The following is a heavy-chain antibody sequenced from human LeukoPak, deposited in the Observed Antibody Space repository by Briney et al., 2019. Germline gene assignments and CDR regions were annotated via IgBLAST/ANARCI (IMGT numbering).Heavy chain of an antibody. CDR3: AGGLSDEDLDY. Sequence: GGSLRLSCAASGFTFSSYSMNWVRQAPGKGLEWVSSISSSSSYIYYADSVKGRFTISRDNDKNSLYLQMNSMRAEDTAVYYGAGGLSDEDLDYWGQGTLVTVSS. J-gene: IGHJ4*02. V-gene: IGHV3-21*01. D-gene: IGHD3-16*02. CDR1: GFTFSSYS. CDR2: ISSSSSYI.